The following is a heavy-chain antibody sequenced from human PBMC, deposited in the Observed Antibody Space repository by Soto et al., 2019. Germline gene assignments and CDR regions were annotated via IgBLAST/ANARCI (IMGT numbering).Heavy chain of an antibody. CDR2: INHSGST. V-gene: IGHV4-34*01. CDR3: AVGDTTMALLYYSGMDV. J-gene: IGHJ6*02. D-gene: IGHD5-18*01. Sequence: PSETLSLTCAVYGGSFSGYYWSWIRQPPGKGLEWIGEINHSGSTNYNPSLKSRVTISVDTSKNQFSLKLSSVTAADTAVYYCAVGDTTMALLYYSGMDVWGQGTTVTVSS. CDR1: GGSFSGYY.